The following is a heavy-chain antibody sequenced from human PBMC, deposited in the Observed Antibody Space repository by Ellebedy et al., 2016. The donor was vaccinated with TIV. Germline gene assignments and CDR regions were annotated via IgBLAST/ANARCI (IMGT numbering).Heavy chain of an antibody. V-gene: IGHV3-13*01. J-gene: IGHJ6*02. D-gene: IGHD3-16*01. CDR3: ARHPTLGYGMDV. Sequence: GESLKISCVASGFTFSSYDMHWVRQATGKGLEWVSAIGTAGDTYYPGSVKGRFTISRENAKNSLYLQMNSLRAGDTAVYYCARHPTLGYGMDVWGQGTTVTVSS. CDR2: IGTAGDT. CDR1: GFTFSSYD.